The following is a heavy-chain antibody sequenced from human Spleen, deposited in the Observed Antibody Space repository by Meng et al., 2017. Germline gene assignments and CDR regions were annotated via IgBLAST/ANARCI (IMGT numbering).Heavy chain of an antibody. Sequence: ASVKVSCKISGYTLSDLSMHWVRQAPGQGLEWMGRIDPKNGDTHYAQKFQGRVTMTGDTSISTAYMDLSGLRSDDTAVYYCARDEDISAAGKLFGDYWGQGTLVTVSS. CDR2: IDPKNGDT. CDR1: GYTLSDLS. CDR3: ARDEDISAAGKLFGDY. D-gene: IGHD6-13*01. J-gene: IGHJ4*02. V-gene: IGHV1-2*06.